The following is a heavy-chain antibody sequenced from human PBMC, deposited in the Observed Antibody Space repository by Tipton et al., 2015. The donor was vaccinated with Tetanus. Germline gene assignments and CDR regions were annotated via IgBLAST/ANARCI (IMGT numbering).Heavy chain of an antibody. V-gene: IGHV1-18*01. CDR3: ARGSAFNYYNGLDV. Sequence: QLVQSGGEVKRPGASVKVSCKTSGYTFISYGISWVRQAPGQGLEWMGWISGYSGDTNYAQRLQGRVTVTADTSTSTAYMELRSLRSDDKAVYYCARGSAFNYYNGLDVWGQGTTVTVSS. CDR2: ISGYSGDT. J-gene: IGHJ6*02. CDR1: GYTFISYG.